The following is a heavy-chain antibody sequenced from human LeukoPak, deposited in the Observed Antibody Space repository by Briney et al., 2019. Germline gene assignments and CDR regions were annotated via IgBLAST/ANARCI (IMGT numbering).Heavy chain of an antibody. V-gene: IGHV4-34*01. CDR2: INHSGST. Sequence: SETLSLTCAVYGGSFSGYCWSWIRQPPGKGLEWIGEINHSGSTNYNPSLKSRVTISVDTSKNQFSLKLSSVTAADTAVYYCAKILSGTYSFDLWGQGTLVTVSS. CDR1: GGSFSGYC. CDR3: AKILSGTYSFDL. J-gene: IGHJ4*02. D-gene: IGHD1-26*01.